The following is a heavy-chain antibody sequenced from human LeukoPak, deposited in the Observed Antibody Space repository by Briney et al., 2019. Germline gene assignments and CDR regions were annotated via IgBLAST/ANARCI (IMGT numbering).Heavy chain of an antibody. CDR2: IYTSGST. D-gene: IGHD2-15*01. CDR3: ARNSCPSGTCYDNRGYFDY. CDR1: GGSINSATYY. V-gene: IGHV4-61*02. Sequence: SETLSLTCTVSGGSINSATYYWTWIRQPAGKGLEWIGRIYTSGSTNYNPSLKSRVTVSVDTSKNQFSLKLSSVTAADTAVYYCARNSCPSGTCYDNRGYFDYWGQGTLVTVSS. J-gene: IGHJ4*02.